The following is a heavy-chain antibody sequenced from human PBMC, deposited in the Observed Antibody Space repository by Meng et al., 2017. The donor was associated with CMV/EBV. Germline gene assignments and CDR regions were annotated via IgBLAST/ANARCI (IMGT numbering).Heavy chain of an antibody. J-gene: IGHJ6*02. CDR1: GGTFSSYA. Sequence: SVKVSCKASGGTFSSYAISWVRQAPGQGLEWMGGIIPILGIANYAQKFQGRVTITAYKSTSTAYMELSSLRSEDTAVYYCARDKLSIAARPDYYYGMDVWGQGTTVTVSS. V-gene: IGHV1-69*10. CDR3: ARDKLSIAARPDYYYGMDV. D-gene: IGHD6-6*01. CDR2: IIPILGIA.